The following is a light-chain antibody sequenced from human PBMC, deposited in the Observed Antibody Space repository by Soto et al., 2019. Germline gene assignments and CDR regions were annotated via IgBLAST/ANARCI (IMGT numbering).Light chain of an antibody. CDR1: ESISIW. CDR2: KAS. V-gene: IGKV1-5*03. J-gene: IGKJ1*01. Sequence: DILSSQNTGTRPASGGDRVTVPCRASESISIWLAWYQHKPGKAPNLLINKASSLQSAVPSRFSGSGSGTEFTLTITSLQPDDFGVYYCQQHKSSSTFGQGTKVDIK. CDR3: QQHKSSST.